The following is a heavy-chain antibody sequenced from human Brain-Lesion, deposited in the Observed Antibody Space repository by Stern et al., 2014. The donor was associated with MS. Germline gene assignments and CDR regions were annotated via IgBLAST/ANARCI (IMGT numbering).Heavy chain of an antibody. Sequence: VQLVESGAEVKKPGASVKVSCKVSGYTLTELSMHWVRQAPRKGLEWMGGLDPEDGETIYAQKFQGRATMTADTSTDSAYMELSSLRSEDSAVYYCATLSPGAGGNYYRHFDYWGQGTLVTVSS. CDR2: LDPEDGET. D-gene: IGHD1-26*01. CDR1: GYTLTELS. V-gene: IGHV1-24*01. CDR3: ATLSPGAGGNYYRHFDY. J-gene: IGHJ4*02.